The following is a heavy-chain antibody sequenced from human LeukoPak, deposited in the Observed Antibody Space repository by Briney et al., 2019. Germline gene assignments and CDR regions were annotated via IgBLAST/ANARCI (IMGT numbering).Heavy chain of an antibody. D-gene: IGHD6-25*01. CDR2: IYYSGST. CDR1: GGSISSGGYY. CDR3: ARRPRAHPFDY. J-gene: IGHJ4*02. Sequence: SQTLSLTCAVSGGSISSGGYYWSWIRQPPGKGLEWIGYIYYSGSTNYNPSLKSRVTISVDTSKNQFSLKLSSVTAADTAVYYCARRPRAHPFDYWGQGTLVTVSS. V-gene: IGHV4-61*08.